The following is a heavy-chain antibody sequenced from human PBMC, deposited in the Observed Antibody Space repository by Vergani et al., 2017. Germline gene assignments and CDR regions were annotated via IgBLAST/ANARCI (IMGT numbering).Heavy chain of an antibody. D-gene: IGHD1-20*01. CDR3: ARSITGTPDLFDY. J-gene: IGHJ4*02. CDR1: GGSFSGYY. Sequence: QVQLQQWGAGLLKPSETLSLTCAVYGGSFSGYYWSWIRQPPGKGLEWIGEINHSGSTNYNPSLKSRVTISVDTSKNQFSLKLSSVTAADTAVYYCARSITGTPDLFDYWGQGTLVTVSS. CDR2: INHSGST. V-gene: IGHV4-34*01.